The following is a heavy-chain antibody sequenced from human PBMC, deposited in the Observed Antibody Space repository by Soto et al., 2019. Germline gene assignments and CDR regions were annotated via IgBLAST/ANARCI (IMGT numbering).Heavy chain of an antibody. D-gene: IGHD6-19*01. CDR2: INAGNGNT. CDR3: ARVSGIAVAEV. Sequence: QVQLVQSGAEVKKPGASVKVSCKASGYTFTSYAMHWVRQAPGQRLEWMGWINAGNGNTKYSQKFQGRVTITRDTAARTAYRELSSLRSEDTAVYYCARVSGIAVAEVWGQGTLVTVSS. J-gene: IGHJ4*02. CDR1: GYTFTSYA. V-gene: IGHV1-3*01.